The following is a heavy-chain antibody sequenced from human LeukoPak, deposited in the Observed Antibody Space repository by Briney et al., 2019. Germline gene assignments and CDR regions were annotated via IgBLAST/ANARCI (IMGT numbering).Heavy chain of an antibody. Sequence: ASVTVSCQASGYNFITIATSWVRQAPGQGLEWMGWRSAYNGDGNFVQKFQGRVTMTTDTSTNTAYMELRSLRYDDTAVYYCARGGPWVVATINDYYLDVWGKGTTVTVSS. CDR3: ARGGPWVVATINDYYLDV. CDR1: GYNFITIA. D-gene: IGHD5-24*01. CDR2: RSAYNGDG. J-gene: IGHJ6*03. V-gene: IGHV1-18*01.